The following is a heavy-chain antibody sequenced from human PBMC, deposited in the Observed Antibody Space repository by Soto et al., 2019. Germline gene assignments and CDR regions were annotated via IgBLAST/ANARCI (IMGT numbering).Heavy chain of an antibody. Sequence: SETLSLTCTVSGGSISSSSYYWGWIRQPPGKGLEWIGSIYYSGSTYYNPSLKSRVTISVDTSKNQFSLKLSSVTAADTAVYYCARRRDSSGYYFDYWGQGTLVTVSS. CDR1: GGSISSSSYY. D-gene: IGHD3-22*01. CDR3: ARRRDSSGYYFDY. V-gene: IGHV4-39*01. CDR2: IYYSGST. J-gene: IGHJ4*02.